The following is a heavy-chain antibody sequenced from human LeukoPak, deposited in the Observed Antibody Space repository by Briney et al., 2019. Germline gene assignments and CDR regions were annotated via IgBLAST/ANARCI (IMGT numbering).Heavy chain of an antibody. CDR3: ARGGDGSCGGDCYSRGNYYYYMDV. CDR1: GFTFSSYD. CDR2: IGTAGDT. D-gene: IGHD2-21*02. J-gene: IGHJ6*03. V-gene: IGHV3-13*01. Sequence: PGGSLRLSCAASGFTFSSYDMHWVRQATGKGLEWVSAIGTAGDTYYPGSVKGRFTISRENAKNSLYLQMNSLRAGDTAVYYCARGGDGSCGGDCYSRGNYYYYMDVWGKGTTVTISS.